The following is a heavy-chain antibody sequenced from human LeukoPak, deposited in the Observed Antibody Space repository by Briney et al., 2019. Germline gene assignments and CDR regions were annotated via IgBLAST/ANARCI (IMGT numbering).Heavy chain of an antibody. CDR2: IHSSGNTI. J-gene: IGHJ4*02. CDR3: ARKFGY. V-gene: IGHV3-48*01. Sequence: GGSLRLSCAVSGITFSSYSMNWVRQAPGKGLEWVSYIHSSGNTIYYADSVKGRFTISRDNANNSLYLQMNSLRAEDTAVYYCARKFGYWGQGTLVTVSS. CDR1: GITFSSYS.